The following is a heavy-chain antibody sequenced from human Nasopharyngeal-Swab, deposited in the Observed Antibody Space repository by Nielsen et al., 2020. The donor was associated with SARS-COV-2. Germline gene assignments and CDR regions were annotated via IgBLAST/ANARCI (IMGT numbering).Heavy chain of an antibody. CDR3: ARVVRYCSSTSCYFFDY. V-gene: IGHV1-69*13. Sequence: SVKVSCKASGGTFNNYAINWVRQAPGQGLEWMGGIIPIFGTGKYAQKFQGRVTITADESTSTAYMELSSLRSEDTAMYYCARVVRYCSSTSCYFFDYWGQGTLVTVSS. CDR1: GGTFNNYA. D-gene: IGHD2-2*01. J-gene: IGHJ4*02. CDR2: IIPIFGTG.